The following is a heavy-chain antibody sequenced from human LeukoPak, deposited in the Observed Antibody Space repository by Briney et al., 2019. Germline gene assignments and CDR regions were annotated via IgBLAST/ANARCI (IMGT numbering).Heavy chain of an antibody. Sequence: SVKVSCKASGWTFSSYAISWVRQAPGQGLEWMGGIIPIFGTANYAQKFQGRVTITADESTSTAYMELSSLRSEDTAVYYCASVWGPKSKYAFDIWGQGTMVTVSS. V-gene: IGHV1-69*13. CDR1: GWTFSSYA. CDR3: ASVWGPKSKYAFDI. CDR2: IIPIFGTA. J-gene: IGHJ3*02. D-gene: IGHD7-27*01.